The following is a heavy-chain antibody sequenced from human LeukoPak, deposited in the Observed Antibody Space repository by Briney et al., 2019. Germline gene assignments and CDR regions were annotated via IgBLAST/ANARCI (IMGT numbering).Heavy chain of an antibody. CDR2: ISYDGNDK. J-gene: IGHJ4*02. D-gene: IGHD3-22*01. CDR1: GSTFGSYG. V-gene: IGHV3-30*03. CDR3: ARTGGYFYDSSGYYYFDY. Sequence: PGGSLRLSCVASGSTFGSYGMHWVRQAPGKGLEWVAVISYDGNDKYYADSVKGRFTISRDNSKKTLYLQMNSLRVEDTAVYYCARTGGYFYDSSGYYYFDYWGQGTLVTVSS.